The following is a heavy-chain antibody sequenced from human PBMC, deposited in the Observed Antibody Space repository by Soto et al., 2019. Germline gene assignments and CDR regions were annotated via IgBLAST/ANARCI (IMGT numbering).Heavy chain of an antibody. Sequence: GGSLRLSCAASGFNFSSYAMHWVRQAPGKGLEWVAVISYDGSNKYYADSVKGRFTISRDNSKNTLYLQMNSLRAEDTAVYYCARDLYSGSYWGTFDIWGQGTMVTVSS. J-gene: IGHJ3*02. CDR1: GFNFSSYA. D-gene: IGHD1-26*01. V-gene: IGHV3-30-3*01. CDR2: ISYDGSNK. CDR3: ARDLYSGSYWGTFDI.